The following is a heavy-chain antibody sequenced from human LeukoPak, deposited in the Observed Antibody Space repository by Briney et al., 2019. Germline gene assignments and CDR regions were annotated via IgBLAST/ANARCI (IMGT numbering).Heavy chain of an antibody. Sequence: PGGSLRLSCAASGFTFNNFWMSWVRQAPGKGLEWVSGIRDSGSSTFYADSVKGRFTISRDNSKNTLYLQMNSLRAEDTAVYYCASIHQDYWGQGTLVTVSS. CDR2: IRDSGSST. CDR3: ASIHQDY. J-gene: IGHJ4*02. V-gene: IGHV3-23*01. CDR1: GFTFNNFW. D-gene: IGHD1-14*01.